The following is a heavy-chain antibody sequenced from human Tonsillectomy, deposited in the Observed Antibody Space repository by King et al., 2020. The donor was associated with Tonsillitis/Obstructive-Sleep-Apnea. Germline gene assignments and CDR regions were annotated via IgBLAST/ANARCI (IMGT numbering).Heavy chain of an antibody. CDR3: ARRDPLDY. CDR2: INHSGST. J-gene: IGHJ4*02. Sequence: VQLPQWGAGLLKPSETLSLTCAVYGGSFSGYYWSWIRQPPGKGLEWIGEINHSGSTNYNPSLKSRVTISVDTSKNQFSLKLSSVTAADTAVYYCARRDPLDYWGQGTLVTVSS. CDR1: GGSFSGYY. V-gene: IGHV4-34*01.